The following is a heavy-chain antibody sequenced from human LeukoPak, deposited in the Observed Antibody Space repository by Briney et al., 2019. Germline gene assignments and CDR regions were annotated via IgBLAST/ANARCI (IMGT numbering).Heavy chain of an antibody. CDR3: ARDSNYDLYYFDY. D-gene: IGHD3-3*01. Sequence: GGSLRLSCAASGFTFSNYAMSWVRQAPGKGLEWVSITSGSGGSTHYAESVKGRFTISRDNSKNTLYLQMNSLRAEDTAVYYCARDSNYDLYYFDYWGQGTLVTVSS. CDR2: TSGSGGST. CDR1: GFTFSNYA. J-gene: IGHJ4*02. V-gene: IGHV3-23*01.